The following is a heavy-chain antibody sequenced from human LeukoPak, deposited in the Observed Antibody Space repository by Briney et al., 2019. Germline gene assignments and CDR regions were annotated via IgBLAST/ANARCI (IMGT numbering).Heavy chain of an antibody. CDR2: ISSSSSYI. CDR1: GFTFSSYS. Sequence: GGSLRLSCAASGFTFSSYSMTWVRQAPGKGLEWVSSISSSSSYIYYADSVKGRFTISRDNAKNSLYLQMNSLRAEDTAVYYCVRDHGMDRQRLVRYYYYGMDVWGQGTTVTVSS. J-gene: IGHJ6*02. D-gene: IGHD6-13*01. CDR3: VRDHGMDRQRLVRYYYYGMDV. V-gene: IGHV3-21*01.